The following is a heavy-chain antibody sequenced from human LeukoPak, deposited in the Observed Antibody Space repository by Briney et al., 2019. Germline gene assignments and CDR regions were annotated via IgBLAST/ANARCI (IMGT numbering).Heavy chain of an antibody. D-gene: IGHD6-19*01. J-gene: IGHJ1*01. V-gene: IGHV1-2*02. CDR3: ARDLGLFNSGWYRPAEYFQH. CDR2: INPNSGGT. CDR1: GYTFTGYY. Sequence: ASVKVSCKASGYTFTGYYMHWVRQAPGQGLEWMGWINPNSGGTNYAQKFQGRVTMTRDTSISTAYMELSRLRSDDTAVYYCARDLGLFNSGWYRPAEYFQHWGQGTLVTVSS.